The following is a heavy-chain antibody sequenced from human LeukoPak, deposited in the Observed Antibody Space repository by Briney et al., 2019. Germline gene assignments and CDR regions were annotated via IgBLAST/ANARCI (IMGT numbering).Heavy chain of an antibody. CDR1: GGSISSYY. CDR2: IYYSGST. J-gene: IGHJ2*01. D-gene: IGHD1-26*01. V-gene: IGHV4-59*01. Sequence: PSETLSPTCTVSGGSISSYYWSWIRQPPGKGLEWIGYIYYSGSTNYNPSLKSRVTISVDTSKNQFSLKLSSVTAADTAVYYCARIVGLGWYFDLWGRGTLVTVSS. CDR3: ARIVGLGWYFDL.